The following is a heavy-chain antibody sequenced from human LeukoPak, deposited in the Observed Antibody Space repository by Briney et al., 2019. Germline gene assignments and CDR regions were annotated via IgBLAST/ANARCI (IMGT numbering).Heavy chain of an antibody. CDR3: ARLRGYYYGSGSSPYYYYYYGMDV. Sequence: GDSLKISCKGSGYSFTSYWIGWVRQMPGKGLEWMGIIYPGDSDTRYSPSFQGQVTISADKFISTAYLQWSSLKASDTAMYYCARLRGYYYGSGSSPYYYYYYGMDVWGQGTTVTVSS. J-gene: IGHJ6*02. D-gene: IGHD3-10*01. V-gene: IGHV5-51*01. CDR1: GYSFTSYW. CDR2: IYPGDSDT.